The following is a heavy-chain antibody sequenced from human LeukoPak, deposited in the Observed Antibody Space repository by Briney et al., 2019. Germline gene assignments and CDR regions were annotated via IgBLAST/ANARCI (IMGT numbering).Heavy chain of an antibody. J-gene: IGHJ3*02. CDR2: INPSGGST. CDR1: GYTFTSYY. V-gene: IGHV1-46*01. Sequence: GASVKVSCKASGYTFTSYYMHWVRQAPGQGLEWMGIINPSGGSTSYAQKFQGRVTMTRDMSTSTVYMELSSLRSEDTAVYYCARGAAVSYYDSSGYAEGDAFDIWGQGTMVTVSS. CDR3: ARGAAVSYYDSSGYAEGDAFDI. D-gene: IGHD3-22*01.